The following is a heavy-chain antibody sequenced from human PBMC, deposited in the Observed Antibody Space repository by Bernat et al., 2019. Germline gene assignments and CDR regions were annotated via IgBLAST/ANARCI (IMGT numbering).Heavy chain of an antibody. CDR2: INPNSGGT. CDR3: VRGGTTLGTPRSFFFDF. V-gene: IGHV1-2*02. J-gene: IGHJ4*02. CDR1: GYTFSGYY. D-gene: IGHD4-23*01. Sequence: QVQLVQSGAEVKKPGASVKVSCKASGYTFSGYYIHWVRQAPVQGLEWMGWINPNSGGTNYPHELQGRVTMTRDTSISTVYMELSRLRSDDTAVYYCVRGGTTLGTPRSFFFDFWGQGTLLTVSS.